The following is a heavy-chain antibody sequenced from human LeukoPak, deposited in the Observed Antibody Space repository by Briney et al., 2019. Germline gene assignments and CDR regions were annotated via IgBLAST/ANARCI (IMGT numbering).Heavy chain of an antibody. J-gene: IGHJ4*02. CDR3: ARHSDSKGAFDY. V-gene: IGHV3-21*01. D-gene: IGHD1-26*01. Sequence: GGSLRLSCAASGFTFSSYSMNWVRRAPGKGLEWVSSISSSSSYIYYADSVKGRFTISRDNAKNSLYLQMNSLRAEDTAVYYCARHSDSKGAFDYWGQGTLVTVSS. CDR1: GFTFSSYS. CDR2: ISSSSSYI.